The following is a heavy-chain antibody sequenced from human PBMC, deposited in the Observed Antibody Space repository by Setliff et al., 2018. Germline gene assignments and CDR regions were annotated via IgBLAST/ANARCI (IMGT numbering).Heavy chain of an antibody. CDR2: INHSGTT. CDR3: ARDNTIVGATDY. V-gene: IGHV4-34*01. J-gene: IGHJ4*02. Sequence: SETLSLTCTVYGVSFSDYYWGWVRQSPGKGLDWIGEINHSGTTNYDPSLEGRISISVDTSKRQFSLKLTSVTAADMAVYYCARDNTIVGATDYWGQGALGTVS. CDR1: GVSFSDYY. D-gene: IGHD1-26*01.